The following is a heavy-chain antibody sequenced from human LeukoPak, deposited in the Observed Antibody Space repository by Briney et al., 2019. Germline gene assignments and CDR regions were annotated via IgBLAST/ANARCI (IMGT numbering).Heavy chain of an antibody. CDR2: INGTSINT. D-gene: IGHD3-10*02. CDR1: GFTIMNSA. J-gene: IGHJ4*02. Sequence: GGSLRLSCAASGFTIMNSAMNWVRQAPGKGLEWVSAINGTSINTDYADSVKGRFTISRDYSKNTLYLQMNSLRADDTAVYYCAKATPLCSFDYWGQGTLVTVSS. CDR3: AKATPLCSFDY. V-gene: IGHV3-23*01.